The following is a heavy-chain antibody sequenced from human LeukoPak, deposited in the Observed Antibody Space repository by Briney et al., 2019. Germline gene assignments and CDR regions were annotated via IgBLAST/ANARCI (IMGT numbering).Heavy chain of an antibody. J-gene: IGHJ6*03. CDR1: GYTFTGYY. CDR2: INPNSGGT. Sequence: ASVKVSCKASGYTFTGYYMHWVRQAPGQGLEWMGWINPNSGGTNYAQKFQGRVTMTRDTSISTAYMELSSLRSEDTAVYYCATDRRPLKGIAAAGPYYMDVWGKGTTVTVSS. V-gene: IGHV1-2*02. CDR3: ATDRRPLKGIAAAGPYYMDV. D-gene: IGHD6-13*01.